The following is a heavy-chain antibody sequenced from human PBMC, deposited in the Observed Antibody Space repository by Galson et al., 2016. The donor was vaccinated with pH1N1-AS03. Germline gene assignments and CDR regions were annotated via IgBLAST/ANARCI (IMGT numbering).Heavy chain of an antibody. J-gene: IGHJ1*01. CDR1: GFIFSDYA. CDR3: VKETGFSGTWCPFHQ. D-gene: IGHD6-13*01. Sequence: SLRLSCAASGFIFSDYAMHWVRQAPGKGLEWVAFVSYDTARQQYADSVKGRFTISKDRPRNMLYLEMNNLRVEDTAVYYCVKETGFSGTWCPFHQWGQGNLVRVSA. V-gene: IGHV3-30-3*01. CDR2: VSYDTARQ.